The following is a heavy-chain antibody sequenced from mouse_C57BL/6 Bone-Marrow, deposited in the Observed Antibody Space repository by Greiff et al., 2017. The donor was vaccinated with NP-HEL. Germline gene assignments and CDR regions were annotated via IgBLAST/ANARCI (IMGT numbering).Heavy chain of an antibody. V-gene: IGHV1-53*01. CDR3: AKYDGSIWYFDV. D-gene: IGHD1-1*01. CDR1: GYTFTSYW. Sequence: QVQLQQPGTELVKPGASVKLSCTASGYTFTSYWMHWVKQRPGQGLEWIGNINPSNGGTNYNEKFKSKATLTVDQSSSTAYMQLSSLTSEDSAVYYCAKYDGSIWYFDVWGTGTTVTVSS. CDR2: INPSNGGT. J-gene: IGHJ1*03.